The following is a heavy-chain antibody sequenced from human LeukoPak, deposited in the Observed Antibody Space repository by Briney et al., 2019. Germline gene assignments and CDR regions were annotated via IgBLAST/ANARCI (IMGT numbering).Heavy chain of an antibody. CDR1: GYTFTSYG. V-gene: IGHV1-18*01. J-gene: IGHJ6*04. D-gene: IGHD3-10*01. CDR2: ISAYNGNT. Sequence: EASVKVSCKASGYTFTSYGISWVRQAPGQGLEWMGWISAYNGNTNCAQKLQGRVTMTTDTSTSTAYMELSSLRSEDTAVYYRARAFYGGGGYYRPGYYYSGRDFWGKGTRVTVSS. CDR3: ARAFYGGGGYYRPGYYYSGRDF.